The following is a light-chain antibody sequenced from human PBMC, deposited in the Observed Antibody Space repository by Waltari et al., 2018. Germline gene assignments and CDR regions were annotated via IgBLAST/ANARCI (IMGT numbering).Light chain of an antibody. J-gene: IGLJ3*02. CDR3: VLYGGNGIWV. Sequence: QTVVTQEPAFSVSPGGTITLTCALTSGSVSTSDYPSWYQQTPGQAPRKLTYSTNIRPSGVPDRFSGSIIGNKAAVTITGAQADDESDYYCVLYGGNGIWVFGGGTRLTVL. CDR1: SGSVSTSDY. CDR2: STN. V-gene: IGLV8-61*01.